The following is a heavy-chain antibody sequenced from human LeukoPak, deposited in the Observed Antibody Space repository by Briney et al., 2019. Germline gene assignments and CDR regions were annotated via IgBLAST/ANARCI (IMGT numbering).Heavy chain of an antibody. V-gene: IGHV4-39*01. J-gene: IGHJ4*02. CDR2: IRNSGNT. CDR3: ARHVYGEYGPGDY. D-gene: IGHD4-17*01. CDR1: GGPVTSVSHF. Sequence: SETLSLTCSVFGGPVTSVSHFWGWIRQPPGKGLEWIGSIRNSGNTYYSPSLKSRVTISVDTSKNQFSLKLSSVTAADTAVYYCARHVYGEYGPGDYWGQGILVTVSS.